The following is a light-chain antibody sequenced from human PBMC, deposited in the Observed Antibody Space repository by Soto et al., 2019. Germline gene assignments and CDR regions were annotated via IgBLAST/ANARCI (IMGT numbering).Light chain of an antibody. J-gene: IGLJ2*01. CDR3: SSYTRSSSTLVV. CDR1: SSDVGGYNW. Sequence: QSVLTQPASVSGSPGQSITISCTGTSSDVGGYNWVSWYQQHPGKAPKLLIYEVSNRPSGVSNRFSGSKSGNTASLTISGLQAEDEADYYCSSYTRSSSTLVVFGGGTKLTVL. CDR2: EVS. V-gene: IGLV2-14*01.